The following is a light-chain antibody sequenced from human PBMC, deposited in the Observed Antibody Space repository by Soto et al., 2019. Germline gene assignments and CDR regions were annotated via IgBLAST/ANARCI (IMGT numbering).Light chain of an antibody. Sequence: QSALTQPPSASGSPGQSVTISCTGTSSDVGGYNYVSWYQQHPGKAPKFLIFEVSRRPSGVPDRFSGSKSGNTASLTVSGLQAADEADYYCSSYAGSNTPVIFGGGTKLTVL. CDR1: SSDVGGYNY. V-gene: IGLV2-8*01. J-gene: IGLJ2*01. CDR3: SSYAGSNTPVI. CDR2: EVS.